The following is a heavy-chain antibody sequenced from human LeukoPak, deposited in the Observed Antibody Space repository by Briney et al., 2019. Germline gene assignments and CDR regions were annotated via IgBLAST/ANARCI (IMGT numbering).Heavy chain of an antibody. CDR2: VYSSGST. CDR1: GASVSSRSYY. J-gene: IGHJ4*02. CDR3: ARDRYDYVWGSSFDY. V-gene: IGHV4-39*02. Sequence: SETLSLTCLVSGASVSSRSYYWGWIRQPPGKGLEWIGNVYSSGSTYYKPSVESRVTISVDTSKNQFSLRLTSVTAADTAVYYCARDRYDYVWGSSFDYWGQGTLVTVSS. D-gene: IGHD3-16*01.